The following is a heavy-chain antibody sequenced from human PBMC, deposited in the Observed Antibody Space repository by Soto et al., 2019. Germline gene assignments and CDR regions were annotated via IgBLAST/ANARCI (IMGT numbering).Heavy chain of an antibody. CDR3: AREVNNYYGMDV. CDR1: GASISSDDYY. CDR2: ISYRGST. J-gene: IGHJ6*02. V-gene: IGHV4-30-4*01. Sequence: QVQLQESGPGLVKPSQTLSLTCSISGASISSDDYYWSWFRQPPGKGLEWIGYISYRGSTYYTPSLKRRITISVDTSTTQFSLILSSVTAADPAVFYCAREVNNYYGMDVWGQGTTVTVSS.